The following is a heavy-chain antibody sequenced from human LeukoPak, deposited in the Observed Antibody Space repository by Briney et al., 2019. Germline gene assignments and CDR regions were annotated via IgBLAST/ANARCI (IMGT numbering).Heavy chain of an antibody. V-gene: IGHV4-34*01. CDR2: INHSGST. J-gene: IGHJ5*02. Sequence: SETLSLTCAVYGGSFSGYYWSWIRQPPGPGLEWIGEINHSGSTNYNPSLKSRVTISVDTSKNQFSLKLSSVTAADTAVYYCARTGPYTMVRGVINWFDPWGQGTLVTVPS. D-gene: IGHD3-10*01. CDR1: GGSFSGYY. CDR3: ARTGPYTMVRGVINWFDP.